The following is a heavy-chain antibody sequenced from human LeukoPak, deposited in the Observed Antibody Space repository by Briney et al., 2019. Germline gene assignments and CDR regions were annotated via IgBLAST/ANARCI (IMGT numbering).Heavy chain of an antibody. V-gene: IGHV1-8*02. CDR1: GYTFTSYD. J-gene: IGHJ4*02. D-gene: IGHD2-21*02. CDR3: ARDSAYCGGDCYSTPVPKSDY. Sequence: ASVKVSCKASGYTFTSYDINWVRQATGQGLEWMGWMNPNSGNTGYAQKLQGRVTMTTDTSTSTAYMELRSLRSDDTAVYYCARDSAYCGGDCYSTPVPKSDYWGQGTLVTVSS. CDR2: MNPNSGNT.